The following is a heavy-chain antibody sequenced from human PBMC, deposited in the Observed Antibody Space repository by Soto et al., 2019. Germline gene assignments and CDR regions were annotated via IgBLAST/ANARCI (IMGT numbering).Heavy chain of an antibody. J-gene: IGHJ6*02. D-gene: IGHD6-13*01. CDR3: AMADSSSWDYYGMDV. CDR1: GGSISSSSYY. V-gene: IGHV4-39*01. CDR2: IYYSGST. Sequence: SETLSLTCTVSGGSISSSSYYWGWIRQPPGKGLEWIGSIYYSGSTYYNPSLKSRVTISVDTSKNQFSLKLSSVTAADTAVYYCAMADSSSWDYYGMDVWGQGTTVTVSS.